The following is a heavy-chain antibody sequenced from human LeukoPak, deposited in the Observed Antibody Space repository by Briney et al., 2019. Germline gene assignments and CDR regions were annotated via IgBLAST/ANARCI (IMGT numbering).Heavy chain of an antibody. J-gene: IGHJ4*02. D-gene: IGHD6-13*01. CDR3: VKGRISEDGLDF. CDR2: ISSSGNT. V-gene: IGHV3-23*01. CDR1: GFTFSRSA. Sequence: GGSLRHSCAASGFTFSRSAMTWVRQTPGKGLDWVSSISSSGNTYYADSVKGRFTISRDNSKNMLYLQMNSPRAEDTAVYYCVKGRISEDGLDFWGQGTLVTVSS.